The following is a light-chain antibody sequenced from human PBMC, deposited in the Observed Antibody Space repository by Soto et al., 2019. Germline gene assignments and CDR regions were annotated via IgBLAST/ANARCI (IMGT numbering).Light chain of an antibody. CDR1: SSDVGGYNY. CDR3: SSYTSSSTPV. J-gene: IGLJ2*01. V-gene: IGLV2-14*01. Sequence: QSALTQPASVSGSPGQSITISCTGTSSDVGGYNYVSWYQQHPGKAPKLMIFEVNNRPSGVSNRFSGSKSGITASLTISGLQADDEADYYCSSYTSSSTPVFGGGTQLTVL. CDR2: EVN.